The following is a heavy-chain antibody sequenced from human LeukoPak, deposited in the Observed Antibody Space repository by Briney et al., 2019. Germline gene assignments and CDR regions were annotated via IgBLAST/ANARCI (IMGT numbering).Heavy chain of an antibody. V-gene: IGHV3-15*01. CDR2: IKSKTDGGTT. Sequence: GGSLRLSCAASGFTFSNAWMSWVRQAPGKGLEWVGRIKSKTDGGTTDYAAPVKGRFTISRDDSKNTLYLQMNSLRAEDTAVYYCARAPGDPPNYWGQGTLVTVSS. CDR3: ARAPGDPPNY. CDR1: GFTFSNAW. J-gene: IGHJ4*02. D-gene: IGHD4-17*01.